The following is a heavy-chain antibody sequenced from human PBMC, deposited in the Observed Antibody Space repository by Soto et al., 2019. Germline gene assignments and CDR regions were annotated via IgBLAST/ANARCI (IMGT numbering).Heavy chain of an antibody. V-gene: IGHV4-59*01. Sequence: SETLSLTCAXXXXXXSSYYXXXXXXXPGKGLESIGYLYYGRSANYNPSLKSRVTLSVDTSTNQCSLTLSSMTAADTAVYYCARVTGYIYGFPLDYWGQGTLVT. J-gene: IGHJ4*02. CDR1: XXXXSSYY. CDR2: LYYGRSA. D-gene: IGHD5-18*01. CDR3: ARVTGYIYGFPLDY.